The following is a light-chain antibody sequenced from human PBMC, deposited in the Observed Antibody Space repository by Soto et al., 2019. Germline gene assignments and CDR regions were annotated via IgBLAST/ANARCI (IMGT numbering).Light chain of an antibody. J-gene: IGKJ1*01. Sequence: IQLTQSPSFLSASIGDRVTITCRASQGISTYLAWYQQKPGKAPKNLIYGASTLQSGVPSRLSGGGSGTEFTLTISSLQPEDFATYYCQELNSYPRTFGQGTKVDIK. CDR1: QGISTY. CDR3: QELNSYPRT. V-gene: IGKV1-9*01. CDR2: GAS.